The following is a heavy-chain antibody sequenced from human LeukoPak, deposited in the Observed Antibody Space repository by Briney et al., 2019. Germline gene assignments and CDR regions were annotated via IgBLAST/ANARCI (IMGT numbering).Heavy chain of an antibody. CDR1: GFIFSDAW. CDR3: TSTHYSISTGYYHPPDH. Sequence: GGSLRLSCAASGFIFSDAWMSWVRQAPGKGLEWVGRIKSKKDGGTADYAAPVKGRFTVSRDDSKNTLSLQMNSLKIEDTALYYCTSTHYSISTGYYHPPDHWGQGTLVTVSS. D-gene: IGHD3-9*01. V-gene: IGHV3-15*01. CDR2: IKSKKDGGTA. J-gene: IGHJ5*02.